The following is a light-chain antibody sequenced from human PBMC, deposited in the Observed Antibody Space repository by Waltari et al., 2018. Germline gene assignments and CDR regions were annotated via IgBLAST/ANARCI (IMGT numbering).Light chain of an antibody. Sequence: EMVLPQSPVTLSLSPGEGATLPCRASQSVRSYLTWYQQKPGQAPRLLNYDASNRATGIPARFRGSGSGTDFTLTISSLEPEDFAVYYCQQRSNWPPALTFGGGTKVEVK. V-gene: IGKV3-11*01. CDR3: QQRSNWPPALT. CDR1: QSVRSY. J-gene: IGKJ4*01. CDR2: DAS.